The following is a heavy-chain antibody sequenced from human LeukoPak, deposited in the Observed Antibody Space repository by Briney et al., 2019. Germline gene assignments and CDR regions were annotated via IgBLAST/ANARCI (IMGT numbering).Heavy chain of an antibody. D-gene: IGHD2-15*01. CDR3: VRGYSFGPYGMDV. CDR2: ISDSGGST. J-gene: IGHJ6*02. V-gene: IGHV3-64D*09. CDR1: GFPFSSYA. Sequence: AGGSLRLSCSASGFPFSSYAIDWVGQAPGNGLEYVSAISDSGGSTYYADSVNGRFTISRDNSKNTQYLQMSSLRAEHTAVYFCVRGYSFGPYGMDVWGRGTTVTVSS.